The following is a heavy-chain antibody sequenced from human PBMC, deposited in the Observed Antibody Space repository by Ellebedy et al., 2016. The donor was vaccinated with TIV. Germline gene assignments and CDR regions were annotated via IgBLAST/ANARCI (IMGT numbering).Heavy chain of an antibody. J-gene: IGHJ4*02. Sequence: ASVKVSCXASGYTFSAYYMHWVRQAPGQGLEWMGWINPNSGGTNYAQTFQGRVTLTRDTSITTFYMEMSRLKSDDTAVYYCARGRSVTGPNWGQGTLVTVSS. CDR1: GYTFSAYY. CDR2: INPNSGGT. CDR3: ARGRSVTGPN. D-gene: IGHD6-19*01. V-gene: IGHV1-2*02.